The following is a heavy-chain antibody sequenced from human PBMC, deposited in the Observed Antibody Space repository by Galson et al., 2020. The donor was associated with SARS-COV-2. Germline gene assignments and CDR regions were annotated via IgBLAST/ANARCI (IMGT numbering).Heavy chain of an antibody. D-gene: IGHD3-22*01. Sequence: AGGSLSLSCVVSGFTFTNYGMSWVRQAPGKGLEWVSGISGGGDLTLYASSVKGRFTISRDNSKNTVYLQMSGLRAEDTALYYCAKDYPDFYESSDYIARDYWGQGTRVTVSS. V-gene: IGHV3-23*01. J-gene: IGHJ4*02. CDR2: ISGGGDLT. CDR1: GFTFTNYG. CDR3: AKDYPDFYESSDYIARDY.